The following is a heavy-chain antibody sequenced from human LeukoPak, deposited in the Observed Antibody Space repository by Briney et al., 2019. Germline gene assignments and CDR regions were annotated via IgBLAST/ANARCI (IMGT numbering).Heavy chain of an antibody. J-gene: IGHJ1*01. Sequence: GGSLRLSCAAYRFTFSSYWMSWVRQAPGKGLEWVSVIYSGGSTYYADSVKGRFTISRDNSKNTLYLQMNSLRAEDTAVCYCARSPRGDYPSDWGQGTLVTVSS. D-gene: IGHD4-17*01. V-gene: IGHV3-66*01. CDR1: RFTFSSYW. CDR3: ARSPRGDYPSD. CDR2: IYSGGST.